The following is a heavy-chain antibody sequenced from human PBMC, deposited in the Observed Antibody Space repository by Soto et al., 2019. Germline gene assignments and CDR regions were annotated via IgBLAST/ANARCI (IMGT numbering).Heavy chain of an antibody. D-gene: IGHD1-26*01. V-gene: IGHV3-21*01. CDR3: ARSDSGSYSFAFDI. Sequence: GGSLRLSCAASGFTFSSYSMNWVRQAPGKGLEWVSSISSSSSYIYYADSVKGRFTISRDNAKNSLYLQMNSLRAEDTAVYYCARSDSGSYSFAFDICGQGTMVTVS. J-gene: IGHJ3*02. CDR2: ISSSSSYI. CDR1: GFTFSSYS.